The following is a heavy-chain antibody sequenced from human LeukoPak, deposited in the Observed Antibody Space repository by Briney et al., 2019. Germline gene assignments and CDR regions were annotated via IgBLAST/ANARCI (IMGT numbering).Heavy chain of an antibody. D-gene: IGHD3-10*01. V-gene: IGHV3-21*01. J-gene: IGHJ6*02. CDR1: GFTFSSYS. Sequence: GGSLRLSCAASGFTFSSYSMNWVRQAPGKGLEWVSSISSSSSYIYYADSVKGRFTISRDNAKNSLYLQMNSLRAEDTAVYYCAREAGRGLWFGAYDYYYGMDVWGQGTTVTVSS. CDR2: ISSSSSYI. CDR3: AREAGRGLWFGAYDYYYGMDV.